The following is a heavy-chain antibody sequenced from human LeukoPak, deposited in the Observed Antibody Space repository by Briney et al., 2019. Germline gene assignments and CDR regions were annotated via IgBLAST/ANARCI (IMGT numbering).Heavy chain of an antibody. CDR3: ARRGVVGLA. V-gene: IGHV4-34*01. Sequence: SETLSLTCAVYGGSSSGYYWSWIRQPPGKGLEWIGEINHSGSTNYNPSLKSRVTISVDTSKNQFSLKLSSVTAADTAVYYCARRGVVGLAWGQGTLVTVSS. CDR1: GGSSSGYY. CDR2: INHSGST. D-gene: IGHD2-2*01. J-gene: IGHJ4*02.